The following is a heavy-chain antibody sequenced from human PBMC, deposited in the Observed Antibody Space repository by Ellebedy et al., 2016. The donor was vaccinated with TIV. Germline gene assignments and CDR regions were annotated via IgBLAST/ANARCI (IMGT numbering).Heavy chain of an antibody. CDR2: IYYSGST. Sequence: SETLSLTCTVSGGSISSYYWSWIRQPPGKGLEWIGYIYYSGSTNYNPSLKSRVTISVDTSKNQFSLKLSSVNAADTAVYYCARQVYDFWSGYYSISDNWFDPWGQGTLVTVSS. J-gene: IGHJ5*02. V-gene: IGHV4-59*08. CDR1: GGSISSYY. D-gene: IGHD3-3*01. CDR3: ARQVYDFWSGYYSISDNWFDP.